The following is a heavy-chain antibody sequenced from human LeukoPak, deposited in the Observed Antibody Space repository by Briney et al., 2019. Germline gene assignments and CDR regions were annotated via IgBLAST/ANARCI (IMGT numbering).Heavy chain of an antibody. J-gene: IGHJ3*02. V-gene: IGHV4-31*03. CDR2: IYYSGST. Sequence: TSETLSLTCTVSGGSISSGGYYWRWLRQHPGKGLEWIGYIYYSGSTYYNPSLKSRVTISVDTSKNQFSLKLSSVTAADTAVYYCARARSYCSSTSCYEIDAFDIWGQGTMVTVSS. CDR3: ARARSYCSSTSCYEIDAFDI. CDR1: GGSISSGGYY. D-gene: IGHD2-2*01.